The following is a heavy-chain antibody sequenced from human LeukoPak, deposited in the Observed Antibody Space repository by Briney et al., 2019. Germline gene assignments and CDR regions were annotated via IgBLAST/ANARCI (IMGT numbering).Heavy chain of an antibody. CDR2: IYYSGST. D-gene: IGHD2-15*01. J-gene: IGHJ6*03. V-gene: IGHV4-59*01. Sequence: SETLSLTCAVYGGSFSGYYWSWIRQPPGKGLEWIGYIYYSGSTNYNPSLKSRVTISVDTSKNQFSLKLSSVTAADTAVYYCARGPLELYCSGGSCYYYYMDVWGKGTTVTVSS. CDR1: GGSFSGYY. CDR3: ARGPLELYCSGGSCYYYYMDV.